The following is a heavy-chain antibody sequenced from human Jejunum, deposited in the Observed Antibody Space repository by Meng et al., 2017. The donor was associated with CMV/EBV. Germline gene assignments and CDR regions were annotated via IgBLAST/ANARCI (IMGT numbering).Heavy chain of an antibody. CDR1: GYTLTDSV. D-gene: IGHD2-8*01. Sequence: EASGYTLTDSVMHWVRQAPGQRLEWMGWITAGKGNTRYSQRFQDRVTITRDTSASTTYMELSSLRSEDTAVYYCAKEGVYAGCDLVDWGQGTLVTVSS. CDR2: ITAGKGNT. J-gene: IGHJ4*02. V-gene: IGHV1-3*01. CDR3: AKEGVYAGCDLVD.